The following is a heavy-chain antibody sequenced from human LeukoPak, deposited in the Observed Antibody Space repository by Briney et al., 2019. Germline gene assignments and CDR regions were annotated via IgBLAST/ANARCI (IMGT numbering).Heavy chain of an antibody. J-gene: IGHJ6*02. D-gene: IGHD6-19*01. Sequence: GGSLRLSCAASGFTFSSYGMPWVRQAPGKGLEWVAVISYDGSNKYYADSVKGRFTISRDNSKNTLYLQMNSLRAEDTAVYYCAKEDRWLVVVLRYYYGMDVWGQGTTVTVSS. CDR1: GFTFSSYG. CDR3: AKEDRWLVVVLRYYYGMDV. CDR2: ISYDGSNK. V-gene: IGHV3-30*18.